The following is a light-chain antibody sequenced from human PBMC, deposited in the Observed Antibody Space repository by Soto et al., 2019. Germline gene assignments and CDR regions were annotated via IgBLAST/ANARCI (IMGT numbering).Light chain of an antibody. CDR1: QSISSY. Sequence: DIQMTQPPSSLSASVGDRVTITCRASQSISSYLNWYQQKPGKAPKLLIYDASSLESGVPSRFSGSGSGTEFTLTISSLQPDDFATYYCQQYNSYWTFGQGTKVDIK. V-gene: IGKV1-5*01. CDR3: QQYNSYWT. CDR2: DAS. J-gene: IGKJ1*01.